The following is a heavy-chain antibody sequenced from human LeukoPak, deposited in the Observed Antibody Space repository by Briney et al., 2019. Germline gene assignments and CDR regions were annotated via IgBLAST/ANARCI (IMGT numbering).Heavy chain of an antibody. V-gene: IGHV1-69*04. Sequence: SVKVSCKASGGTFSSYAISWVRQAPGQGLEWMGRIIPILGIANYAQKFQGRVTITADKSTSTAYMELSSLRSEDTAVYCCARGYCSGGSCYYDYWGQGTLVTVSS. CDR1: GGTFSSYA. D-gene: IGHD2-15*01. CDR3: ARGYCSGGSCYYDY. CDR2: IIPILGIA. J-gene: IGHJ4*02.